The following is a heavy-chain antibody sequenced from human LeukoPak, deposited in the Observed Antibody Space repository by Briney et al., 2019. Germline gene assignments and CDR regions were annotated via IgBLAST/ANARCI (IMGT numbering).Heavy chain of an antibody. Sequence: SVKVSCKASGGTFSSYAISWVGQAPGQGLEWMGGIIPIFGTANYAQKFQGRVTITTDESTSTAYMELSSLRSEDTAVYYCASSGRGYSGYDSGFDYWGQGTLVTVSS. V-gene: IGHV1-69*05. CDR1: GGTFSSYA. D-gene: IGHD5-12*01. CDR3: ASSGRGYSGYDSGFDY. J-gene: IGHJ4*02. CDR2: IIPIFGTA.